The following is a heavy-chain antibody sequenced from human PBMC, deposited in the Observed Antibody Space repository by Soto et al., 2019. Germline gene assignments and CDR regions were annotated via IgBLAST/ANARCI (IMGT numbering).Heavy chain of an antibody. J-gene: IGHJ4*02. V-gene: IGHV4-39*01. CDR2: IYYSGST. CDR1: GDSMSSSDYY. CDR3: ARRTVNIRTFYSGLKTHCFDY. D-gene: IGHD6-19*01. Sequence: PSETLSLTCAVSGDSMSSSDYYWGWIRQPPGKGLEWIGSIYYSGSTYYNPSLQSRVAISVDTSKNQFSLNLKSVTAADTAIYYCARRTVNIRTFYSGLKTHCFDYWGQGAPVTVSS.